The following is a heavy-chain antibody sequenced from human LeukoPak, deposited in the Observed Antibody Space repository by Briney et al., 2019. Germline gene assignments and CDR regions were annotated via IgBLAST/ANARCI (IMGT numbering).Heavy chain of an antibody. CDR1: GFTFTTYA. J-gene: IGHJ4*02. V-gene: IGHV3-23*01. Sequence: PGGSLRLSCAASGFTFTTYAMTWVRQAPGKGLEWISVISGSGGSTYYADSVKGRFTISRDNSKNTLYLQMHSLRAEDTAVYYCANESPFLDYWGQGTLVTVSS. CDR3: ANESPFLDY. CDR2: ISGSGGST.